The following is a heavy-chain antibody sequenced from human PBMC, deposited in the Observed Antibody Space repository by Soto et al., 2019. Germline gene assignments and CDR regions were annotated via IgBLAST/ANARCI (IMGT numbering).Heavy chain of an antibody. CDR3: TGPPSRNDRAPY. J-gene: IGHJ4*02. CDR2: IRSKAYGGTT. D-gene: IGHD1-1*01. CDR1: GFTFGDYA. V-gene: IGHV3-49*04. Sequence: GGSLRLSCTGSGFTFGDYAMSWVRRAPGKGLEWVGFIRSKAYGGTTEWAASVRGRFTFSRDNAKKTVFLQMNSLRADDTAVYYCTGPPSRNDRAPYWGKGTLATVPS.